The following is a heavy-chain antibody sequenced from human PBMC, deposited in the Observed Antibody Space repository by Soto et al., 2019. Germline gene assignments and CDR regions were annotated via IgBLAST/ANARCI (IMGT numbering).Heavy chain of an antibody. D-gene: IGHD1-7*01. CDR2: MNPNSGNT. J-gene: IGHJ6*02. Sequence: QVQLVQSGAEVKKPGASVKVSCKASGYTFTSYDINWVRQATGQGLEWMGWMNPNSGNTGYAQKFQGRVTMTRNTSISTAYMELSSLRCEDTAVYYCARGLGGTRVCYYYYYGMDGWGQGTTVTVSS. CDR1: GYTFTSYD. V-gene: IGHV1-8*01. CDR3: ARGLGGTRVCYYYYYGMDG.